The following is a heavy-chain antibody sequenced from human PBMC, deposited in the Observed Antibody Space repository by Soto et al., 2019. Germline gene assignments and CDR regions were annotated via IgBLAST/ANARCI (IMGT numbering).Heavy chain of an antibody. CDR1: GFTFSSYA. D-gene: IGHD3-22*01. V-gene: IGHV3-30-3*01. Sequence: PGGSLRLSCAASGFTFSSYAMHWVRQAPGKGLEWVAVISYDGSNKYYADSVKGRFTISRDNSKNTLYLQMNSLRAEDTAVYYCARDFWNDSSGYYPNRGLDYGGQRTPVTVS. CDR3: ARDFWNDSSGYYPNRGLDY. CDR2: ISYDGSNK. J-gene: IGHJ4*02.